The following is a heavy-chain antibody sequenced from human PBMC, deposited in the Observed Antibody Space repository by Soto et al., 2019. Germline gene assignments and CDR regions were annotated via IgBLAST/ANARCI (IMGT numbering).Heavy chain of an antibody. D-gene: IGHD5-18*01. CDR2: ISGSGDGT. Sequence: PGGSLRLSCAASGFTFSRDGMSWVRQAPGKGLEWVSAISGSGDGTDYADSVKGRFTISRDNSKNTLYLQMNSLRAEDTAVYYCAGPGYSSQDYWGQGALVSVSS. J-gene: IGHJ4*02. CDR3: AGPGYSSQDY. V-gene: IGHV3-23*01. CDR1: GFTFSRDG.